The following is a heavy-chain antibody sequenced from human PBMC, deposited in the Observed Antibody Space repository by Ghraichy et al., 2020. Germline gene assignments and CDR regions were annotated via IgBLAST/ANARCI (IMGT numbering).Heavy chain of an antibody. Sequence: SETLSLTCTVSGGSISSYYWSWIRQPPGKGLEWIGHIYYSGSTNFNPSLKSRVTISADTSKNQFSLKLSSVTAADTAVYYCARGRRIILIGYEYWGPGTLVTVSS. D-gene: IGHD2-8*01. CDR2: IYYSGST. V-gene: IGHV4-59*01. CDR1: GGSISSYY. J-gene: IGHJ4*02. CDR3: ARGRRIILIGYEY.